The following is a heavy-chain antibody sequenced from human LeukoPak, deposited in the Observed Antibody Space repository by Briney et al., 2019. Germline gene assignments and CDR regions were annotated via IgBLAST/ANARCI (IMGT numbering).Heavy chain of an antibody. CDR3: ASWQGDGYISVY. CDR1: GFTFSSYA. V-gene: IGHV3-23*01. CDR2: ISGSGGNT. D-gene: IGHD5-24*01. J-gene: IGHJ4*02. Sequence: GGSLRLSCAASGFTFSSYAMSWVRQAPGRGLEWVTAISGSGGNTSYAASVKGRFTISRDNAKNSLYLQMNSPRAEDTAVYYCASWQGDGYISVYWGQGTLVTVSS.